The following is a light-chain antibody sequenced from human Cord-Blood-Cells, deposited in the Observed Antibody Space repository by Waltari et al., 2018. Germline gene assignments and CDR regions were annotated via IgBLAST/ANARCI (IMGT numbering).Light chain of an antibody. CDR3: CSYAGSYTYV. CDR2: DVS. CDR1: SSDVGGYNS. V-gene: IGLV2-11*01. Sequence: QSALTQPRPVSRSPAQPVTISCTGTSSDVGGYNSVSWYQQHPGKAPKLMIYDVSKRPSGVPDRFSGSKSGNTASLTISGLQAEDEADYYCCSYAGSYTYVFGTGTKVTVL. J-gene: IGLJ1*01.